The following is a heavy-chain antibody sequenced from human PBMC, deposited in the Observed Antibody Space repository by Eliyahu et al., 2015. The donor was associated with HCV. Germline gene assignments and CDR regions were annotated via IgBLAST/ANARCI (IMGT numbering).Heavy chain of an antibody. Sequence: QVQLVESGGGVVQPGRSLRLSCAASGXIVXNYGMXWVRQAPGKGLXWLAVIWFNGRNTYYADSVKGRFTISRDTSRNTLFLQMDSLRAEDTAVYYCARASYYDNAGYYRTYFFDYWGQGTLVTVSS. CDR2: IWFNGRNT. D-gene: IGHD3-16*01. V-gene: IGHV3-33*01. CDR3: ARASYYDNAGYYRTYFFDY. J-gene: IGHJ4*02. CDR1: GXIVXNYG.